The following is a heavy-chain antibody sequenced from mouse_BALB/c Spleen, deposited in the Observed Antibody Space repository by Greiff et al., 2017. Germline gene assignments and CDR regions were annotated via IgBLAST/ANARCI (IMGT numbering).Heavy chain of an antibody. D-gene: IGHD1-2*01. CDR3: ARGGNYYGYAAY. CDR1: GFTFSSYA. V-gene: IGHV5-6-5*01. CDR2: ISSGGST. J-gene: IGHJ3*01. Sequence: EVQVVESGGGLVKPGGSLKLSCAASGFTFSSYAMSWVRQTPEKRLEWVASISSGGSTYYPDSVKGRFTISRDNARNILYLQMSSLRSEDTAMYYCARGGNYYGYAAYWGQGTLVTVSA.